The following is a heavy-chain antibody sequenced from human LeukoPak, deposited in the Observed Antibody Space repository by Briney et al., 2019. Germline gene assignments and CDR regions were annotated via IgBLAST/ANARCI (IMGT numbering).Heavy chain of an antibody. Sequence: GGSLRLSCAASGFTFSSYAMHWVRQAPGKGLEYVSAISSNGGSTYYANSVKGRFTISRDNSKNTLYLQMNSLRAEDTAVYYCARDLTGGVDYWGQGTLVTVSS. CDR2: ISSNGGST. CDR1: GFTFSSYA. D-gene: IGHD3-9*01. V-gene: IGHV3-64*01. J-gene: IGHJ4*02. CDR3: ARDLTGGVDY.